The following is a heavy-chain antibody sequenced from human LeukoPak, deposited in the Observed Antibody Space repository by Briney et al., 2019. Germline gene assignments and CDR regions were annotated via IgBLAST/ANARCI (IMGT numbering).Heavy chain of an antibody. V-gene: IGHV3-21*01. CDR2: ISSSSSYI. CDR1: GFTFSSYS. D-gene: IGHD3-3*01. Sequence: GGSLRLSCAASGFTFSSYSMNWVRQAPGKGLEWVSSISSSSSYIYYADSVKGRFTISRDNAKNSLYLQMNSLRAEDTAVYYCARVVSYDFWSGWLTYSGYFDYWGQGTLVTVSS. CDR3: ARVVSYDFWSGWLTYSGYFDY. J-gene: IGHJ4*02.